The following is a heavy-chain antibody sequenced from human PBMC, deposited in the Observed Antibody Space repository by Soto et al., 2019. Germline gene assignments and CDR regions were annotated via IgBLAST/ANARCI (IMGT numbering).Heavy chain of an antibody. CDR2: IIPILGTA. CDR3: ARDLELRFLERAGDYGMDV. Sequence: SVKVSCKASGGTFSSYAISWVRQAPGQGLEWMGGIIPILGTANYAQKFQGRVTITADESTSTAYMELSSLRSEDTAVYYCARDLELRFLERAGDYGMDVWGQGTTVTVSS. J-gene: IGHJ6*02. CDR1: GGTFSSYA. V-gene: IGHV1-69*13. D-gene: IGHD3-3*01.